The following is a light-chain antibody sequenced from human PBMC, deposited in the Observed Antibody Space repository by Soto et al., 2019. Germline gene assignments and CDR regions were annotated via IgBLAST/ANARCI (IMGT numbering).Light chain of an antibody. CDR3: QSYDSSLSAHYV. V-gene: IGLV1-40*01. CDR1: SSNIGATYD. J-gene: IGLJ1*01. CDR2: GNS. Sequence: QSVLTQPPSVSGAPGQRVTISCTRSSSNIGATYDVQWYQQLPGTAPKLLIYGNSNRPSGFPDLFSGSKSGTSASLAITGLQADDEADYYCQSYDSSLSAHYVFGTGTKLTVL.